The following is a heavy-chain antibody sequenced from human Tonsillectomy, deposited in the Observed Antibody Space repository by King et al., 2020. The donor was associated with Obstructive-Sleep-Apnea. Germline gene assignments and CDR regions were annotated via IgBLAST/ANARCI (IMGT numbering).Heavy chain of an antibody. Sequence: VQLVESGGGLVQPGGSLRLSCAASGFTFSTYDMHWVRQATGESPEWVSTIGSAGDTHYAGSVKGRFSISRENAKNAFFLQMNSLRAGDTAVYYCSRAGLRVGSVVVNYGMDVWGQGTTGTVSS. J-gene: IGHJ6*02. CDR2: IGSAGDT. V-gene: IGHV3-13*01. D-gene: IGHD2-15*01. CDR3: SRAGLRVGSVVVNYGMDV. CDR1: GFTFSTYD.